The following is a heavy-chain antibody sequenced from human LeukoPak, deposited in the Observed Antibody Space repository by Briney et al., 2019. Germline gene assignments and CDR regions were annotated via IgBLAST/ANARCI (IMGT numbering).Heavy chain of an antibody. Sequence: PGGSLRLSCAASGFTFSSYSMNWVRQAPGKGLEWVSSISSSSSYIYYADSVKGRFTISRDNDKNSLYLQMNSLRAEDTAVYYCARGGLGAYYDFWSSSSGDIDYWGQGTLVTVSS. V-gene: IGHV3-21*01. CDR3: ARGGLGAYYDFWSSSSGDIDY. J-gene: IGHJ4*02. CDR1: GFTFSSYS. D-gene: IGHD3-3*01. CDR2: ISSSSSYI.